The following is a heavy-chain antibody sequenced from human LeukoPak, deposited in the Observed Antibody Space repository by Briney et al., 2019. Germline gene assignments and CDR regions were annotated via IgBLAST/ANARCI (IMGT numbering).Heavy chain of an antibody. CDR2: IYYSGST. V-gene: IGHV4-59*11. Sequence: SETLSLTCTVSGGSISSHYWSWIRQPPGKGLEWIGHIYYSGSTNYNPSLKSRVTISVDTSKNQFSLKLSSVTAADTAVYYCARVSGSYFRSRYYFDYWGQGTLVTVSS. CDR1: GGSISSHY. D-gene: IGHD1-26*01. CDR3: ARVSGSYFRSRYYFDY. J-gene: IGHJ4*02.